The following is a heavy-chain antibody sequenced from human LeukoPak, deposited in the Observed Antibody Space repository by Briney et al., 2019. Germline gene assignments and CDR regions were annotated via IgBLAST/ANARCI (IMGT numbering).Heavy chain of an antibody. D-gene: IGHD2-15*01. J-gene: IGHJ4*02. CDR3: AHSRRLRDCSGGSCYYFDY. CDR1: GFSISSSGVG. Sequence: SGPTLVKPTQTLTLTCTFSGFSISSSGVGVGWIRQPPGRALEWLALIYWDDDKRYSPSLKNRLTITRDTSKSKVVLTMTNLDPVDAATYYCAHSRRLRDCSGGSCYYFDYWGQGTLVTVSS. V-gene: IGHV2-5*02. CDR2: IYWDDDK.